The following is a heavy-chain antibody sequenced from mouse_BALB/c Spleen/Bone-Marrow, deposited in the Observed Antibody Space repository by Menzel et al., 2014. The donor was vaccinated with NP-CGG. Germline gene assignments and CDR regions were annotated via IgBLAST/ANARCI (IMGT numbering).Heavy chain of an antibody. V-gene: IGHV2-6-7*01. CDR1: GFSLTGYG. Sequence: QVQLQQSGPGLVAPSQSLSITCTVSGFSLTGYGVSWVRRSPGKGLEWLGMIWGDGSTDYNSALKSRLSISKDNSKSQVFLKMNSLQTDDTARYYCARDSFLITRALDYWGQGTSVTVSS. J-gene: IGHJ4*01. CDR2: IWGDGST. CDR3: ARDSFLITRALDY. D-gene: IGHD2-4*01.